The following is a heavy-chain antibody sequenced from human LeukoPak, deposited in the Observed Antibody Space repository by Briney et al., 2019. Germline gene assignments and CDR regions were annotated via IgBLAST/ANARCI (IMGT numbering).Heavy chain of an antibody. CDR2: INHSGST. CDR1: GGSFSGYY. CDR3: ARGRVYYYDSSGFSDFDY. V-gene: IGHV4-34*01. D-gene: IGHD3-22*01. Sequence: PAETLSLTCAVYGGSFSGYYWSWIRQPPGKGLEWIGEINHSGSTNYNPSLKSRVTISVDTSKNQFSLKLSSVTAADTAVYYCARGRVYYYDSSGFSDFDYWGQGTLVTVSS. J-gene: IGHJ4*02.